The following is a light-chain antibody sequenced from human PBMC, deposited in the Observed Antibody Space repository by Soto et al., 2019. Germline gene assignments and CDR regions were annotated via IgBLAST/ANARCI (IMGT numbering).Light chain of an antibody. Sequence: EIVLTQSPSTLALSPGERATLSCRASQSVSGYFAWYQQKPGQAPRLLIYGASSRATGIPDRFSGSGSGTDFTLTISRLEPEDFAVYYCQQYGSSPSFGQGTKVDIK. CDR1: QSVSGY. CDR3: QQYGSSPS. CDR2: GAS. J-gene: IGKJ1*01. V-gene: IGKV3-20*01.